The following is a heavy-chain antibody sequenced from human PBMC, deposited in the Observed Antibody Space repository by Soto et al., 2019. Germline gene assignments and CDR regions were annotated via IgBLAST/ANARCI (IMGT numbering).Heavy chain of an antibody. CDR2: IIPILGIA. D-gene: IGHD3-3*01. V-gene: IGHV1-69*04. CDR3: AREAEYDFWSGYDYYYYYMDV. Sequence: SVKVSCKASGGTFSSYTISWVRQAPGQGLEWMGRIIPILGIANYAQKFQGRVTITADKSTSTAYMELSSLRSEDTAVYYCAREAEYDFWSGYDYYYYYMDVWGKGTTVTVSS. J-gene: IGHJ6*03. CDR1: GGTFSSYT.